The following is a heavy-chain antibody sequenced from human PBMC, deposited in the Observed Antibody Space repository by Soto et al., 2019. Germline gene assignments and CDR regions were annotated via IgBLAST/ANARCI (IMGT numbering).Heavy chain of an antibody. CDR3: ARQSVGAAAAKPDAFDI. Sequence: SETLSLTCTVSGGSISSYYWSWIRQPPGKGLEWIGYIYYSGSTNYNPSLKSRVTISVDTSKNQFSLKLSSVTAADTAVYYCARQSVGAAAAKPDAFDIWGQGTMVTVSS. J-gene: IGHJ3*02. CDR2: IYYSGST. CDR1: GGSISSYY. D-gene: IGHD6-13*01. V-gene: IGHV4-59*08.